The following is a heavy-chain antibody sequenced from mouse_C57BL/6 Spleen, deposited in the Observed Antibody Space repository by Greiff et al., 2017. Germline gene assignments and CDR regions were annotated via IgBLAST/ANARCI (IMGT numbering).Heavy chain of an antibody. CDR2: FYPGSGSI. D-gene: IGHD1-1*01. Sequence: QVQLKQSGAELVKPGASVKLSCKASGYTFTEYTIHWVKQRSGQGLEWIGWFYPGSGSIKYNEKFKDKAPLTADKSSSTVYMELSRLTSDDSAVYFCARHEGPDCSSYIWYFDVWGTGTTVTVSS. V-gene: IGHV1-62-2*01. CDR1: GYTFTEYT. CDR3: ARHEGPDCSSYIWYFDV. J-gene: IGHJ1*03.